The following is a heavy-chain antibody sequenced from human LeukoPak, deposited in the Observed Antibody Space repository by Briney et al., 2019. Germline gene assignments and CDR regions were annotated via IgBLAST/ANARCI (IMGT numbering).Heavy chain of an antibody. V-gene: IGHV1-46*01. CDR3: ARVLGCGGDCYSDNDAFDI. J-gene: IGHJ3*02. CDR1: GYTFTSYY. CDR2: INPSGGST. D-gene: IGHD2-21*02. Sequence: GASVKVSCKASGYTFTSYYMHWVRQAPGQGLEWMGIINPSGGSTSYAQKFQGSVTMTRDTSTSTVYMELSSLRSEDTAVYYCARVLGCGGDCYSDNDAFDIWGQGTMVTVSS.